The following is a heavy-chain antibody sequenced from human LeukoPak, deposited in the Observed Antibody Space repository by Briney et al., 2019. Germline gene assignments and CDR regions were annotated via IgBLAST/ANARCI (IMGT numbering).Heavy chain of an antibody. CDR2: IYYSGST. CDR1: GGSISSYY. Sequence: PSETLSLTCTVSGGSISSYYWSWIRQPPGKGLEWIGYIYYSGSTNYNPSLKSRVTISVDTSRNQFSLKLSSVTAADTAVYYCARDRLAVAGPGYYFDYWGQGTLVTVSS. D-gene: IGHD6-19*01. J-gene: IGHJ4*02. V-gene: IGHV4-59*01. CDR3: ARDRLAVAGPGYYFDY.